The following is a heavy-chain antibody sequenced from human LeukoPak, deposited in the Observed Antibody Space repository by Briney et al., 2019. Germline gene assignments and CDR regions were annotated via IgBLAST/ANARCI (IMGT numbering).Heavy chain of an antibody. D-gene: IGHD3-3*01. CDR1: GGSISSYY. V-gene: IGHV4-4*07. J-gene: IGHJ5*02. CDR3: AGERVNYDFWSGVPDFDP. Sequence: PSETLSLTCTVSGGSISSYYWSWIRQPAGKGLEWIGRIYTSGSTNYNPSLKSRVTMSVDTSKNQFSLKLSSVTAADTAVYYCAGERVNYDFWSGVPDFDPWGQGTLVTVSS. CDR2: IYTSGST.